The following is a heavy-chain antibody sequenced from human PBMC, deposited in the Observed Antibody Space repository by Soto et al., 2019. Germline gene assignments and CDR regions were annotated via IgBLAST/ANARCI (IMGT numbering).Heavy chain of an antibody. CDR1: GGTFSSYA. V-gene: IGHV1-69*01. CDR3: ARDKQRYCSGGSCTIEH. J-gene: IGHJ1*01. CDR2: IIPIFGTA. Sequence: QVQLVQSGAEVKKPGSSVKVSCKASGGTFSSYAISWVRQAPGQGLEWMVGIIPIFGTANSAQKFQGRVTITADESTSTAYMELSSLRSEDTAVYYCARDKQRYCSGGSCTIEHWGQGTLVTVSS. D-gene: IGHD2-15*01.